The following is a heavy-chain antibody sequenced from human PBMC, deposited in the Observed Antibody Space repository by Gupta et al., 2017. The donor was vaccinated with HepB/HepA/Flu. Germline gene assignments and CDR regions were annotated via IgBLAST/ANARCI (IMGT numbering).Heavy chain of an antibody. J-gene: IGHJ1*01. CDR2: INYIGKT. CDR3: ARGDSSGTYFHY. D-gene: IGHD3-22*01. V-gene: IGHV4-31*03. Sequence: QVQLQESGPGLVKTSQHLSLTCTVFGDSISSGNYYWSWIRQHPGKGLEWIGYINYIGKTYFNPSLKSRIMISLATSGNQLSLKLTSVTAADTAVYYCARGDSSGTYFHYWGQGTLVTVSS. CDR1: GDSISSGNYY.